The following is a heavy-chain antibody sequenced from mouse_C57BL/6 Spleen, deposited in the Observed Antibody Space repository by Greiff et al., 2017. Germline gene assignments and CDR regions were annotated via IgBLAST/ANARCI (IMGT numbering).Heavy chain of an antibody. CDR3: PRTPDGYYSPFDY. D-gene: IGHD2-3*01. J-gene: IGHJ2*01. CDR2: INPNNGGT. Sequence: EVQLQQSGPELVKPGASVKISCKASGYTFTDYYMNWVKQSHGKSLEWIGDINPNNGGTSYNQKFKGKATLTVDKSSSTAYMELRSLTSEDSAVYYCPRTPDGYYSPFDYWGQGTTRTVSS. CDR1: GYTFTDYY. V-gene: IGHV1-26*01.